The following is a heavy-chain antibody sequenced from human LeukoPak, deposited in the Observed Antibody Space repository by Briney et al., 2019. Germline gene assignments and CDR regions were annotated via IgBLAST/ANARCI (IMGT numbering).Heavy chain of an antibody. CDR1: GFTFSSYA. J-gene: IGHJ4*02. Sequence: GGSLRLSCAASGFTFSSYAMNWVRQAPGRGLEWVSGFSGSGGTTYYADSVKGRFTISRDNSKNTLYLQMNSLRAEDTAIYYCAKVSWANYFDYWGQGTLVTVSS. V-gene: IGHV3-23*01. CDR2: FSGSGGTT. D-gene: IGHD6-13*01. CDR3: AKVSWANYFDY.